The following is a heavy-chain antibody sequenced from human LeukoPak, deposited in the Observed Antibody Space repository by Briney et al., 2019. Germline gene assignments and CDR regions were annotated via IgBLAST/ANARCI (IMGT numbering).Heavy chain of an antibody. D-gene: IGHD6-13*01. V-gene: IGHV1-18*01. Sequence: ASVKVSFKASGYTFTTYGITWVRQAPGQGLEWMGWISGYNGNTKYAQKLQGRVTMTTDTSTSTAYMELRSLRSDDTAVYYCARERLGSSPLDYWGQGTLVTVSS. CDR3: ARERLGSSPLDY. CDR2: ISGYNGNT. CDR1: GYTFTTYG. J-gene: IGHJ4*02.